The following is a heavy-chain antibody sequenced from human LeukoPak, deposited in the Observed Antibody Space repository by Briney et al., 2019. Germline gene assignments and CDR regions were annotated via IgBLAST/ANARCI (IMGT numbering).Heavy chain of an antibody. J-gene: IGHJ4*02. D-gene: IGHD2-21*02. CDR1: GFTVSSNY. CDR3: ARSKSRGDYYFDN. V-gene: IGHV3-53*01. CDR2: IYAGGST. Sequence: GGSLRLSCAASGFTVSSNYMSWVRQAPGKGLEWVSVIYAGGSTYYADSVKGRFSISGDNSKNTLYLQMNSLRAEDTAVYYCARSKSRGDYYFDNWGQGTLVTVSS.